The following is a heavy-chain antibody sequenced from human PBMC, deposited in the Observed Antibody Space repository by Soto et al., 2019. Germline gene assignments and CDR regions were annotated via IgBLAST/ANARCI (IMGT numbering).Heavy chain of an antibody. V-gene: IGHV4-59*01. CDR1: GGSISSYY. D-gene: IGHD3-3*01. CDR2: IYYSGST. CDR3: ARDHYDFWSDPGGGMDV. Sequence: SETLSLTCTVSGGSISSYYWSWIRQPPGKGLEWIGYIYYSGSTNYNPSLKSRVTISVDTSKNQFSLKLSSVTAADTAVYYCARDHYDFWSDPGGGMDVWGQGTTVTVSS. J-gene: IGHJ6*02.